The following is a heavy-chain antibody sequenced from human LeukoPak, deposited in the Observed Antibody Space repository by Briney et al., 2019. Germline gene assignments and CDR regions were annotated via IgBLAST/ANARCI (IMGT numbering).Heavy chain of an antibody. Sequence: GALRLSSAASGFPFSSYVMNWVRQAPGKGLEWVSYMSSSGSVIYYSDSVKGRFTISRDNAKNSLYLQMNNLRVEDTAMYYCARSRSGQYWGQGTLVTVSS. CDR1: GFPFSSYV. D-gene: IGHD3-3*01. J-gene: IGHJ4*02. CDR2: MSSSGSVI. V-gene: IGHV3-48*04. CDR3: ARSRSGQY.